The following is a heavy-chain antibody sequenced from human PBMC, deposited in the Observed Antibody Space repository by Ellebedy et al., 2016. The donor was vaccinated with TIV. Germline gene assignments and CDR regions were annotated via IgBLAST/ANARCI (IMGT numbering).Heavy chain of an antibody. D-gene: IGHD3-10*01. CDR3: ASAMGRGSY. J-gene: IGHJ4*02. CDR1: GFTFSNYW. V-gene: IGHV3-7*03. CDR2: IKHDGGQK. Sequence: GESLKISCAASGFTFSNYWMSWVRQAPGKGLEWVASIKHDGGQKYYVDSVKGRFSISRDNAKNSLYLQMNSLRAEDTAVYYCASAMGRGSYWGQGTLVTVSS.